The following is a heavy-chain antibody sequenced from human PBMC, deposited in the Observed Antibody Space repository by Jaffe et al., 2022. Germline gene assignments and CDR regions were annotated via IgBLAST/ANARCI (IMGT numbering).Heavy chain of an antibody. J-gene: IGHJ4*02. V-gene: IGHV3-23*01. CDR3: AKAVDNAALRYDYIWGSYRYTSAAYFDY. CDR2: ISGSGGST. Sequence: EVQLLESGGGLVQPGGSLRLSCAASGFTFSSYAMSWVRQAPGKGLEWVSAISGSGGSTYYADSVKGRFTISRDNSKNTLYLQMNSLRAEDTAVYYCAKAVDNAALRYDYIWGSYRYTSAAYFDYWGQGTLVTVSS. CDR1: GFTFSSYA. D-gene: IGHD3-16*02.